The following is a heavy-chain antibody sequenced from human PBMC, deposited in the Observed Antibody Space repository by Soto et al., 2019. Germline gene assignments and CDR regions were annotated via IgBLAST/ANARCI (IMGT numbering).Heavy chain of an antibody. CDR3: ASLYSSEFWHGMDV. CDR2: IYYSGST. Sequence: SETLSLTCTVSGGSISSYYWSWIRQPPGKGLEWIGYIYYSGSTNYNPSLKSRVTISVDTSKNQFSLKLSSVTAADTAVYYCASLYSSEFWHGMDVWGQGTTVTVSS. D-gene: IGHD6-19*01. V-gene: IGHV4-59*08. CDR1: GGSISSYY. J-gene: IGHJ6*02.